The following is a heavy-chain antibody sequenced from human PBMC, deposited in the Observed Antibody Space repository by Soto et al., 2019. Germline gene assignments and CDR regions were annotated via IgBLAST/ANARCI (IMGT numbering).Heavy chain of an antibody. Sequence: GASVKVSCKASGYTFTSYDINWVRQATGQGLEWMGWMNPNSGNTGYAQKFQGRVTMTRNTSISTAYMELSSLRSEDTAVYYCARGVSSLLWFEESDDYYDFMDVWTKGSTVIGSS. D-gene: IGHD3-10*01. CDR2: MNPNSGNT. J-gene: IGHJ6*03. CDR1: GYTFTSYD. V-gene: IGHV1-8*01. CDR3: ARGVSSLLWFEESDDYYDFMDV.